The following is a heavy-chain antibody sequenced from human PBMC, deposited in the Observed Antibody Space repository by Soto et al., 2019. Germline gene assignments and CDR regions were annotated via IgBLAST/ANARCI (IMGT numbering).Heavy chain of an antibody. CDR2: IYWDDDK. J-gene: IGHJ4*02. D-gene: IGHD3-3*01. CDR3: APRVLRPVFGLVTTTAIYFDF. CDR1: GFSLTTSGVG. V-gene: IGHV2-5*02. Sequence: QITLNESGPTQVKPRQTLTLTCTFSGFSLTTSGVGVGWIRQSPGKAPEWLALIYWDDDKRYSPSLKSRLTITKDPSKNQVVLTMADLDPADTATYYCAPRVLRPVFGLVTTTAIYFDFWGQGTPVAVSS.